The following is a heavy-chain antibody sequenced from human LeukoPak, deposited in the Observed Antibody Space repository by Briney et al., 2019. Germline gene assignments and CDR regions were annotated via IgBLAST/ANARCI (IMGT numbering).Heavy chain of an antibody. V-gene: IGHV3-74*01. D-gene: IGHD5-24*01. CDR1: GFTFSGYW. J-gene: IGHJ3*02. Sequence: PGGSLRLSCAASGFTFSGYWMHWVRQAPGKGLVWVSRINSDGSSTSYADSVKGRFTISRDNAKNTLYLQMNSLRAEDTAVYYCARLVDDYLDAFDIWGQGTMVTVSS. CDR3: ARLVDDYLDAFDI. CDR2: INSDGSST.